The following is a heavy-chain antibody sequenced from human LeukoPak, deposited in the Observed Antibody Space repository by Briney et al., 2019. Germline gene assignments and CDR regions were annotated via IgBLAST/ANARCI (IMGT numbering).Heavy chain of an antibody. J-gene: IGHJ4*02. CDR2: IYGNDDR. D-gene: IGHD1-20*01. Sequence: SGPTLVKPTQTLTLTCTFSGFSLITNRVAVRWISHPPGRALEWLALIYGNDDRRYSPSLKSRLTITKDTSKSQVVPTMTNMDPVDTATYYCAHASDGITAWSHNWGQGTLVTVSS. CDR1: GFSLITNRVA. CDR3: AHASDGITAWSHN. V-gene: IGHV2-5*01.